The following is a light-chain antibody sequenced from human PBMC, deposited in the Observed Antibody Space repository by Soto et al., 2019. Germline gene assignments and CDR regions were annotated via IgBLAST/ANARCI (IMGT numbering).Light chain of an antibody. CDR3: QRYYNAPFT. Sequence: DIQVTQHPSSLSASVGDRVTITCRASQGIKNYLAWYQQKPGETPKLLIYAASTLESGIPPRFIGSGSGTDFTLTINNLQPEDVETYYCQRYYNAPFTFGGGTKVEIK. J-gene: IGKJ4*01. CDR2: AAS. V-gene: IGKV1-27*01. CDR1: QGIKNY.